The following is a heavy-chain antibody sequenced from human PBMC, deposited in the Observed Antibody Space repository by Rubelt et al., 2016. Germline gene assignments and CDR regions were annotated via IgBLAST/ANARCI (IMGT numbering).Heavy chain of an antibody. Sequence: QVQLQQWGTGLLKPSETLSLTCAVHGGSFSGYYWSWIRQPPGKGLEWIGEINHSGSTNYNPSLKSRVTLSLDTSKSQFSLKRSPVTAADTGVYFCARAGSSGPPPLWGPGTLVTVSS. J-gene: IGHJ4*02. CDR1: GGSFSGYY. D-gene: IGHD6-19*01. CDR2: INHSGST. CDR3: ARAGSSGPPPL. V-gene: IGHV4-34*01.